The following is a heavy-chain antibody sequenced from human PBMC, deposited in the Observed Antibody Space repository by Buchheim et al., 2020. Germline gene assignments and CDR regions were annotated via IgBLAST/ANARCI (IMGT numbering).Heavy chain of an antibody. CDR2: INLSGST. CDR3: ARGGTTPMLIRY. CDR1: GGSFSDYS. J-gene: IGHJ4*02. D-gene: IGHD3-16*01. V-gene: IGHV4-34*02. Sequence: VQLQQWGAGLLKPSETLSLTCAVYGGSFSDYSWNWLRQPPGKGLEWIGEINLSGSTNYNPSLKSRVSISADTSKNQFSLILSSVTAADTAVYYCARGGTTPMLIRYWGQGTL.